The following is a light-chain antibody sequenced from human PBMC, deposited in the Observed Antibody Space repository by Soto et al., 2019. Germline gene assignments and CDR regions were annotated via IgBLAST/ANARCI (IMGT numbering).Light chain of an antibody. V-gene: IGKV1-33*01. CDR3: QQYHSLPLT. CDR2: DVS. CDR1: QDINNY. Sequence: DIQMTQSPSSLSASVGDRVTITCQASQDINNYLNWYQQKPGKVPSLLIFDVSNLETGGPSRFSGSGSGTHFTFTISSLQPEDIATYYCQQYHSLPLTFGQGTRLDIK. J-gene: IGKJ5*01.